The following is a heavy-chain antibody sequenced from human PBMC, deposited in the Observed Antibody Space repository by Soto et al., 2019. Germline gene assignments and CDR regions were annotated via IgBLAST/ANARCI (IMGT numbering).Heavy chain of an antibody. J-gene: IGHJ6*03. CDR3: ARGRGNAMVEFDYYYMDV. CDR1: GYTFTGYY. CDR2: INPNSGGT. Sequence: ASVKVSCKASGYTFTGYYMHWVRQAPGQGLEWMGWINPNSGGTNYAQKFQGWVTMTRDTSISTAYMELSRLRSDDTAVYYCARGRGNAMVEFDYYYMDVWGKGTTVTVSS. V-gene: IGHV1-2*04. D-gene: IGHD5-18*01.